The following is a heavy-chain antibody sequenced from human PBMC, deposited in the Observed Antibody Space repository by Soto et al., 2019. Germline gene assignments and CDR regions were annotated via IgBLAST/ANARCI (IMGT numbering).Heavy chain of an antibody. J-gene: IGHJ6*02. V-gene: IGHV1-69*12. CDR3: ARGDATKIVVTTYYAMDV. CDR2: IIPVFGTP. CDR1: GGSLSNFG. D-gene: IGHD3-22*01. Sequence: QVQLVQSGAEVKKPGSSVKVSCTASGGSLSNFGISWVRQAPGQGLEWMGAIIPVFGTPNYAQKFQDRVTINADESTTTVYMEVRSLTSEDTAVYYCARGDATKIVVTTYYAMDVWGQGTTFTVSS.